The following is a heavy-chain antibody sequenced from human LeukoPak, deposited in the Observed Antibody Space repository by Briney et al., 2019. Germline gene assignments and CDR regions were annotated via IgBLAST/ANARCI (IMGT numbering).Heavy chain of an antibody. CDR1: GGSISGHY. Sequence: SETLSLTCTVSGGSISGHYWSWIRQAPGKGLEWIGYIYYSESTNYNPSLKSRVTISVDTSRDQSSLKLRSVTAADTAVYYCARVATHVSRRGMYYYYMDVWGKGTTVTVSS. V-gene: IGHV4-59*11. D-gene: IGHD3-16*01. J-gene: IGHJ6*03. CDR3: ARVATHVSRRGMYYYYMDV. CDR2: IYYSEST.